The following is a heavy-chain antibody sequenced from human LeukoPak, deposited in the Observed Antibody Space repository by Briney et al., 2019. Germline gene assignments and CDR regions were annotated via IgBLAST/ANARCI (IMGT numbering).Heavy chain of an antibody. CDR3: ARHLHVDTAMGHNWFDP. Sequence: KPSETLSLTCTVSGGSISNIIPSHNHYWGWIRQPPGKGLEWIGSIFYSGSTYYTPSLKSRVTISVDTSKNQFSLKLKSVTAADTAVYYCARHLHVDTAMGHNWFDPWGQGTLVTVSS. V-gene: IGHV4-39*01. CDR1: GGSISNIIPSHNHY. D-gene: IGHD5-18*01. J-gene: IGHJ5*02. CDR2: IFYSGST.